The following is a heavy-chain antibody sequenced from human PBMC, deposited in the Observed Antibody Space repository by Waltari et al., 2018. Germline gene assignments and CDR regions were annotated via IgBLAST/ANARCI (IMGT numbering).Heavy chain of an antibody. D-gene: IGHD6-19*01. CDR2: IIPIFGTA. CDR3: AREPGSSIAVAGNWFDP. Sequence: QVQLVQSGAEVKKPGSSVKVSCKASGGTFSSYAISWVRQAPGQGLEWMGGIIPIFGTANYAQKFQGRVTITADESTSTAYMELSSLRSEDTAVYYCAREPGSSIAVAGNWFDPWGQGTLVTVSS. J-gene: IGHJ5*02. CDR1: GGTFSSYA. V-gene: IGHV1-69*01.